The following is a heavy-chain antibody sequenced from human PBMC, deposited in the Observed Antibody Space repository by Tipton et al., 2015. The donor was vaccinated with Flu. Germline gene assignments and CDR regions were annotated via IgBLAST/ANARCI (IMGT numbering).Heavy chain of an antibody. CDR1: GYTFNIYF. J-gene: IGHJ4*02. CDR2: INPSSGSA. D-gene: IGHD1-1*01. V-gene: IGHV1-46*02. CDR3: ARRLERRPGGFDY. Sequence: QVQLVQSGAEVKKPGASVKVSCKASGYTFNIYFMHWVRRAPGQGLEWMGIINPSSGSASYAQKFQGRVTMTRDTSTSTVYMELDSLTSEDTAVYYCARRLERRPGGFDYWGQGTLVTVSS.